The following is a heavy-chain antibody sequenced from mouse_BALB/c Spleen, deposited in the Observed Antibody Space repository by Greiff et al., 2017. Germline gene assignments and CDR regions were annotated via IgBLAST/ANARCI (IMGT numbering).Heavy chain of an antibody. D-gene: IGHD1-2*01. J-gene: IGHJ4*01. CDR2: ISSGSSTI. Sequence: VQLKESGGGLVQPGGSRKLSCAASGFTFSSFGMHWVRQAPEKGLEWVAYISSGSSTIYYADTVKGRFTISRDNPKNTLFLQMTSLRSEDTAMYYCARDEGSLLRPYYYAMDYWGQGTSVTVSS. V-gene: IGHV5-17*02. CDR3: ARDEGSLLRPYYYAMDY. CDR1: GFTFSSFG.